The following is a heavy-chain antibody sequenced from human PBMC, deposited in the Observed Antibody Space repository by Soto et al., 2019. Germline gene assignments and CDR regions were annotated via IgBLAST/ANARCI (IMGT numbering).Heavy chain of an antibody. CDR2: INPNSGGT. CDR1: GYTFTGYY. Sequence: QVQLVQSGAEVKKPGASVKVSCKASGYTFTGYYMHWVRQAPGQGLEWMGWINPNSGGTNYAQKFQGWVTMTRDTSISTAYRELSRLRSDDTAVYYCARGRQKGITGTSRPADAFDIWGQGTMVTVSS. D-gene: IGHD1-7*01. J-gene: IGHJ3*02. CDR3: ARGRQKGITGTSRPADAFDI. V-gene: IGHV1-2*04.